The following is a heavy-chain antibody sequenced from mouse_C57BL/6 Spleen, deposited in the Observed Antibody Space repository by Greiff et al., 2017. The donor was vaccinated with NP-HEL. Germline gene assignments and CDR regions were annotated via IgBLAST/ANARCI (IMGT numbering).Heavy chain of an antibody. CDR1: GFTFSSYA. CDR3: ARDRGVVAKDWYFDV. D-gene: IGHD1-1*01. J-gene: IGHJ1*03. Sequence: DVMLVESGGGLVKPGGSLKLSCAASGFTFSSYAMSWVRQTPEKRLEWVATISDGGSYTYYPDNVKGRFTISRDNAKNNLYLQMSHLKSEDTAMYYCARDRGVVAKDWYFDVWGTGTTVTVSS. CDR2: ISDGGSYT. V-gene: IGHV5-4*01.